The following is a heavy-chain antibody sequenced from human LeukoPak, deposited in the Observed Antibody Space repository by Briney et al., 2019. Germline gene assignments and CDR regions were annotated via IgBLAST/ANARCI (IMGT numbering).Heavy chain of an antibody. V-gene: IGHV3-23*01. J-gene: IGHJ4*02. CDR1: GFTVSSNY. CDR2: ISGSGGST. CDR3: AKDHTPYSSSSDFDY. D-gene: IGHD6-6*01. Sequence: GGSLRLSCAASGFTVSSNYMSWVRQAPGKGLEWVSAISGSGGSTYYADSVKGRFTISRDNSKNTLYLQMNSLRAEDTAVYYCAKDHTPYSSSSDFDYWGQGTLVTVSS.